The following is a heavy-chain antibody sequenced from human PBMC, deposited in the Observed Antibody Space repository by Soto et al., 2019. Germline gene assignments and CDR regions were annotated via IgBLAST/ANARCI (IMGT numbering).Heavy chain of an antibody. D-gene: IGHD6-13*01. CDR3: ATPGYSSSWTGDAFDI. Sequence: QVQLVESGGGVVQPGRSLRLSCAASEFTFSSYAMHWVRQAPGKGLEWVAVISYDGSNKYYADSVKGRFTISRDNSKNTLYLQTNSLRAEDTAVYYCATPGYSSSWTGDAFDIWGQGTMVTVSS. CDR2: ISYDGSNK. V-gene: IGHV3-30-3*01. CDR1: EFTFSSYA. J-gene: IGHJ3*02.